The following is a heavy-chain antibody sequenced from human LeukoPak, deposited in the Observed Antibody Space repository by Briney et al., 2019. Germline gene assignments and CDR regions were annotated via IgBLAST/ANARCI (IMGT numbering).Heavy chain of an antibody. CDR2: IYYSGST. CDR1: GGSISSSSYY. Sequence: SETLSLTCTVSGGSISSSSYYWGWIRQPPGKGLEWIGSIYYSGSTYYNPSLKSRVTISVDTSKNQFSLKLSSVTAADTAVYYCARERSPYYYDNSGYPYYFDYWGQGTLVTVSS. CDR3: ARERSPYYYDNSGYPYYFDY. J-gene: IGHJ4*02. D-gene: IGHD3-22*01. V-gene: IGHV4-39*07.